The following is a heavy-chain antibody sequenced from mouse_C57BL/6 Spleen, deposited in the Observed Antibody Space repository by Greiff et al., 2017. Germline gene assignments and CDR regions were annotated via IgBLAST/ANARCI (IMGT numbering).Heavy chain of an antibody. Sequence: QVQLQQPGAELVKPGASVKMSCKASGYTFTSYWITWVKQRPGQGLEWIGDIYPGSGSTNYNEKFKSKATLPVDTSSSTAYMQLSSLTSEDSAVYYCAKGDYGSSGWFAYWGQGTLVTVSA. V-gene: IGHV1-55*01. CDR2: IYPGSGST. CDR3: AKGDYGSSGWFAY. J-gene: IGHJ3*01. CDR1: GYTFTSYW. D-gene: IGHD1-1*01.